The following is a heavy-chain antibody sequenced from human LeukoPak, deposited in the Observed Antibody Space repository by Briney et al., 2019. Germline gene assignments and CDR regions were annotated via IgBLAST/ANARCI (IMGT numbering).Heavy chain of an antibody. CDR1: GYRFTYYW. D-gene: IGHD3-10*01. J-gene: IGHJ5*02. Sequence: GESLKISCKASGYRFTYYWIAWVRQMPGKGLEWMGIIYPNDSLTRYSPSFQGQVTISADKSISTAYLLWSSLKASDTAMYYCARLPNSGADLTWFDPWGQGTLVTVSS. V-gene: IGHV5-51*01. CDR3: ARLPNSGADLTWFDP. CDR2: IYPNDSLT.